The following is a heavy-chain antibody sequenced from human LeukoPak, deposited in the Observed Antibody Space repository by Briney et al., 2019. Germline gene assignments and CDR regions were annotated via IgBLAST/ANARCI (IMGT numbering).Heavy chain of an antibody. J-gene: IGHJ4*02. CDR1: GYTFTSYY. CDR2: INPSGRST. CDR3: ARDGELLDY. D-gene: IGHD3-10*01. Sequence: ASVKVSCKASGYTFTSYYMHWVRQAPGQGLEWMGIINPSGRSTSYAQKFQGRVTMTRDMSTSTVYMELSRLRSDDTAVYYCARDGELLDYWGQGTLVTVSS. V-gene: IGHV1-46*01.